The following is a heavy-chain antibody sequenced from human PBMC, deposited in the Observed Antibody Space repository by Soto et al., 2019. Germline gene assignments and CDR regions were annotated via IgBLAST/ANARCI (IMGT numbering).Heavy chain of an antibody. CDR1: GGTFSSYA. J-gene: IGHJ3*02. D-gene: IGHD4-17*01. Sequence: QVQLVQSGAEVKKPGSSVKVSCKASGGTFSSYAISWVRQAPGQGVEWMGGIIPMFGTVNYAQKFQGRVTITADESTSSAYMELSSLRSEDTAVYYCARGTTVGNAFDIWGQGTMVTVSS. V-gene: IGHV1-69*12. CDR2: IIPMFGTV. CDR3: ARGTTVGNAFDI.